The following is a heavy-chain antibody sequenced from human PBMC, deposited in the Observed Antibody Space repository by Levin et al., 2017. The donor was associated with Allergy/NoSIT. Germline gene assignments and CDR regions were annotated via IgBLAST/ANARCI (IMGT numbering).Heavy chain of an antibody. D-gene: IGHD3-16*01. CDR2: VYYTGST. V-gene: IGHV4-61*01. J-gene: IGHJ5*02. Sequence: MASETLSLTCTVTGGSVSSGSYYWSWVRRPPGKGLEWIGYVYYTGSTAYNPSLKSRVTISRDTSRNRFSLTLTSLTAADTAVYFCARGAYVGGLWFDPWGPGTLVTVSS. CDR3: ARGAYVGGLWFDP. CDR1: GGSVSSGSYY.